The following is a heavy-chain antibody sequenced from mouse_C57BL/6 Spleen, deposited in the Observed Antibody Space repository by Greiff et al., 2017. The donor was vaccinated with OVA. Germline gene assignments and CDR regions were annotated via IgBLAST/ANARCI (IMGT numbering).Heavy chain of an antibody. CDR3: TRSNYSGYFDY. J-gene: IGHJ2*01. V-gene: IGHV1-15*01. D-gene: IGHD1-1*01. CDR1: GYTFTDYE. Sequence: VQLVESGAELVRPGASVTLSCKASGYTFTDYEMHWVKQTPVHGLEWIGAIDPETGGTAYNQKFKGKAILTADKSSSTAYMELRSLTSEDSAVYYCTRSNYSGYFDYWGQGTTLTVSS. CDR2: IDPETGGT.